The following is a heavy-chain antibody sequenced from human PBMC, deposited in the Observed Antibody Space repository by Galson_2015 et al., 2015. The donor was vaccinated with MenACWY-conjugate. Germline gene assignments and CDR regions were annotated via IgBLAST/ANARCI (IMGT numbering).Heavy chain of an antibody. CDR3: ASDNNWSFDS. CDR2: IKADGSFS. J-gene: IGHJ4*02. D-gene: IGHD1-1*01. CDR1: GFTFNSYW. Sequence: SLRLSCAASGFTFNSYWMHWVRQPPGQGLEWISYIKADGSFSNYADSVKGRFTISTDNAKNMVYMQMDGLGDEDTAVYLCASDNNWSFDSWGQGTLVTVSS. V-gene: IGHV3-74*01.